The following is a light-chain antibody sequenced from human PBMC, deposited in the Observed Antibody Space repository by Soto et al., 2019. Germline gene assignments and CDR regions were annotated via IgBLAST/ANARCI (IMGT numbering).Light chain of an antibody. CDR2: KVS. CDR3: MQGTHWPWT. Sequence: DIVMTQSPLSLPVTLGQPASISCRSSQSLVHSDGNTYLNWFQQRPGQSPRRLIYKVSNRDSGVPDRFSGSGSGTDFTLKISRVEAEDVGIDYCMQGTHWPWTFGQGTKVEIK. V-gene: IGKV2-30*02. J-gene: IGKJ1*01. CDR1: QSLVHSDGNTY.